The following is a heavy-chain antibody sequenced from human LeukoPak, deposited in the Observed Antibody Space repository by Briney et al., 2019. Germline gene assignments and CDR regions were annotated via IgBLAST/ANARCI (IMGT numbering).Heavy chain of an antibody. CDR3: ARVGYCTNGVCYKGFDY. J-gene: IGHJ4*02. D-gene: IGHD2-8*01. CDR2: INSDGSST. Sequence: PGGSLRLSCAASGFTLRSHWRHWVRQAPGKGLVWVSRINSDGSSTSYADSVKGRFTISRDNAKNTLYLQMNSLRAEDTAVYYCARVGYCTNGVCYKGFDYWGQGTLVTVSS. V-gene: IGHV3-74*01. CDR1: GFTLRSHW.